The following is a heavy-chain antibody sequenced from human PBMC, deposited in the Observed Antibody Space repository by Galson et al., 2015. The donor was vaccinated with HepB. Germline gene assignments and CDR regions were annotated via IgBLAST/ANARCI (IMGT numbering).Heavy chain of an antibody. CDR2: IKSKTDGGTT. V-gene: IGHV3-15*01. Sequence: SLRLSCAASGFTFRNAWMNWVRQAPRKGLEWVGRIKSKTDGGTTDYVAPVKGRFTISRDDSKNTLFLQMNSLRAEDTAVYYCARDIGAAGAVAGLDYWGQGILVTVSS. J-gene: IGHJ4*02. CDR1: GFTFRNAW. CDR3: ARDIGAAGAVAGLDY. D-gene: IGHD6-19*01.